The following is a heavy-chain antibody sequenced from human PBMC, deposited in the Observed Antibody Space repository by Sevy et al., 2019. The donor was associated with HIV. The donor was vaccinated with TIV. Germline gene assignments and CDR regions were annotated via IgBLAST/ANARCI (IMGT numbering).Heavy chain of an antibody. D-gene: IGHD2-8*01. J-gene: IGHJ6*02. CDR3: GGGGGDIVLISTSYYYYGMDV. CDR2: ISAYNGNT. Sequence: ASVKVSCKASGYTFTSYGISWVRQAPGQGLEWMGWISAYNGNTNYAQKLQGRVTMTTDTSTSTAYMELRSLGSDDTAVYYCGGGGGDIVLISTSYYYYGMDVWGQGTTVTVSS. V-gene: IGHV1-18*04. CDR1: GYTFTSYG.